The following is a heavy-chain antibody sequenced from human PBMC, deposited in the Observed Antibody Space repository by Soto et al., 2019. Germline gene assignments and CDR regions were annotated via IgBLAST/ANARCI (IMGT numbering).Heavy chain of an antibody. CDR1: GGSISSYY. Sequence: QVQLQESGPGLVKPSETLSLTCPVSGGSISSYYWSWIRQPPGKGLEWIGYIYYSGRTNYNPSLKSRDPISVKTSMNQFSLKLSSVTAADSAVYYCARHGYDTSGYYLYYFDYWCQGTLVTVSS. D-gene: IGHD3-22*01. CDR3: ARHGYDTSGYYLYYFDY. J-gene: IGHJ4*02. CDR2: IYYSGRT. V-gene: IGHV4-59*08.